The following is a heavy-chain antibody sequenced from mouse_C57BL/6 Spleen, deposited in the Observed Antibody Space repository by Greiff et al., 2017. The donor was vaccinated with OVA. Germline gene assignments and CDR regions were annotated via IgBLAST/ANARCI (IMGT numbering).Heavy chain of an antibody. CDR2: IDPETGGT. CDR1: GYTFTDYE. Sequence: VQLQQSGAELVRPGASVTLSCKASGYTFTDYEMHWVKQTPVHGLEWIGAIDPETGGTAYNQKFKGKAILTADKSSSTAYMELRSLTSEDSAVYYCTYSNPFAYWGQGTLVTVSA. CDR3: TYSNPFAY. J-gene: IGHJ3*01. D-gene: IGHD2-5*01. V-gene: IGHV1-15*01.